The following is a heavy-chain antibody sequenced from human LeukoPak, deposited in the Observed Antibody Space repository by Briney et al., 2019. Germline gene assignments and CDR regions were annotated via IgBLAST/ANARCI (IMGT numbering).Heavy chain of an antibody. CDR2: IYYSGST. CDR3: ARVDIVVIPAAPLSI. V-gene: IGHV4-59*01. Sequence: SETLSLTCTVSGGSISSYYWNWIRQPPGKGLEWIGYIYYSGSTNYNPSLKSRVTISVDTSKNQFSLKLSSVTAAVTALYYYARVDIVVIPAAPLSIWGQGTLVTVSS. D-gene: IGHD2-2*01. J-gene: IGHJ4*02. CDR1: GGSISSYY.